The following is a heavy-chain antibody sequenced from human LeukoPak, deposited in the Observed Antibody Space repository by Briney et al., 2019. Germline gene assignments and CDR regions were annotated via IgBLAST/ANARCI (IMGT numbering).Heavy chain of an antibody. J-gene: IGHJ6*03. D-gene: IGHD6-13*01. CDR1: GGTFSSYA. Sequence: ASVKVSCKASGGTFSSYAISWVRQAPGQGLEWMGRIIPIFGTAIYAQKFQGRVTITTDESTSTAYMELSSLRSEDTAVYYCARDLVIAPKQNYYYYYMDVWGKGTTVTVSS. CDR2: IIPIFGTA. CDR3: ARDLVIAPKQNYYYYYMDV. V-gene: IGHV1-69*05.